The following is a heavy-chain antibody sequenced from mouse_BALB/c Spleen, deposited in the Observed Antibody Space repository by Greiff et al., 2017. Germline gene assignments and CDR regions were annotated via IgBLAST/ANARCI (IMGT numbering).Heavy chain of an antibody. CDR1: GYAFSSYW. V-gene: IGHV1-80*01. J-gene: IGHJ2*01. D-gene: IGHD2-4*01. Sequence: QVQLQQSGAELVRPGSSVKISCKASGYAFSSYWMNWVKQRPGQGLEWIGQIYPGDGDTNYNGKFKGKATLTADKSSSTAYMQLSSLTSEDSAVYFCARSPTMITTGFDYWGQGTTLTVSS. CDR2: IYPGDGDT. CDR3: ARSPTMITTGFDY.